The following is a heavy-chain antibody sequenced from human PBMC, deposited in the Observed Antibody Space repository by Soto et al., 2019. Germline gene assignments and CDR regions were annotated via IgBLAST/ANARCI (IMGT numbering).Heavy chain of an antibody. CDR1: GGSISSSNW. V-gene: IGHV4-4*02. CDR2: IYHSGST. D-gene: IGHD1-26*01. J-gene: IGHJ3*02. CDR3: ARGGGGSYYAFDI. Sequence: SETLSLTCTVSGGSISSSNWWSWVRQPAGKGLEWIGEIYHSGSTNYNPSLKSRVTISVDKSKNQFSLKLSSVTAADTAVYYCARGGGGSYYAFDIWGQGTMVTVSS.